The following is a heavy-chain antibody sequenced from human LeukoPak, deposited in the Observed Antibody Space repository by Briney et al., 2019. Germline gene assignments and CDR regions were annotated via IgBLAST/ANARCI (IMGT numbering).Heavy chain of an antibody. V-gene: IGHV2-70*01. CDR3: ARNPPVAPAGSFDY. CDR1: KFSLITSGMC. D-gene: IGHD2-2*01. CDR2: IDWDDDK. Sequence: SGPALVKATQTLTLTCTFSKFSLITSGMCVSWIRQPPGKALEWLALIDWDDDKYYSTSLKTRLTISKDTFKNQVVLTMTNMYPVATGTYYCARNPPVAPAGSFDYWGQGTLVTVSS. J-gene: IGHJ4*02.